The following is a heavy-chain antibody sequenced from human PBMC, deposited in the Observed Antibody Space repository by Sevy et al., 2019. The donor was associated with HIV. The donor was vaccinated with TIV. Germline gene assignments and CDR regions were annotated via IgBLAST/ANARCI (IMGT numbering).Heavy chain of an antibody. D-gene: IGHD1-26*01. CDR1: GFTFRTYA. CDR2: ISSNGDNA. Sequence: GGSLRLSCAASGFTFRTYAFHWVRQAPGRGLEWLALISSNGDNAFYANSVRGRLTVSRDNSMNTLSLQMSSLTAEDTAVYYCARGPEWELTSFLSHWGQGTLVTVSS. J-gene: IGHJ4*02. CDR3: ARGPEWELTSFLSH. V-gene: IGHV3-30-3*01.